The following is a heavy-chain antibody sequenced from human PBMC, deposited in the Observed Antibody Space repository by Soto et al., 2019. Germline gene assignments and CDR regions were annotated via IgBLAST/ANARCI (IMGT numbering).Heavy chain of an antibody. CDR1: GFTSSDYA. J-gene: IGHJ4*02. V-gene: IGHV3-30*18. CDR3: AKGGRQWLVTSDFNY. CDR2: VSHDGRNT. D-gene: IGHD6-19*01. Sequence: GGSLRLSGASSGFTSSDYAMHRVRQAPGKGLEWVAVVSHDGRNTHYADSVKGRFTISRDSSKNTVPLEMTSLRAEDTAVYYCAKGGRQWLVTSDFNYWGQGA.